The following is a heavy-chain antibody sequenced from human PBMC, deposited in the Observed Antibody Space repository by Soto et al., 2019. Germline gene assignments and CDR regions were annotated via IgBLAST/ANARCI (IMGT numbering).Heavy chain of an antibody. J-gene: IGHJ4*02. CDR2: ILYDGSNK. CDR3: ASDYYGSGAFEYYFDY. V-gene: IGHV3-33*01. Sequence: GGSLRLSCAASGFTFSSYGMHWVRQAPGKGLEWVAVILYDGSNKYYADSVKGRFTISRDNSKNTLYLQMNSLRAEDTAVYYCASDYYGSGAFEYYFDYWGQGTLVTVSS. CDR1: GFTFSSYG. D-gene: IGHD3-10*01.